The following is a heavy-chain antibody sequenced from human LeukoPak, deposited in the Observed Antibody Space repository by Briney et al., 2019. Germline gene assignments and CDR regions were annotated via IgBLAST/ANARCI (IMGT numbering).Heavy chain of an antibody. J-gene: IGHJ4*02. D-gene: IGHD6-13*01. CDR2: IRYDGSNK. Sequence: PGGSLRLSCAASGFTFSSYGMHWVRQAPGKGLEWVAFIRYDGSNKYYADSVKGRFTISRDNSKNTLYLQMNSLRAEDTAVYYCAKDHDEGIAAAGPDLFDYWGQGTLVTVSS. CDR3: AKDHDEGIAAAGPDLFDY. CDR1: GFTFSSYG. V-gene: IGHV3-30*02.